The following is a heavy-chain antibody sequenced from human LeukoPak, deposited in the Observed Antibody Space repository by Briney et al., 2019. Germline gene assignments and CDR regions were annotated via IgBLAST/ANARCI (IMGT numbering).Heavy chain of an antibody. V-gene: IGHV1-18*01. CDR2: ISAYNGNT. CDR3: ARDRGKGHPYYYYYGMDV. CDR1: GYTFTSYG. J-gene: IGHJ6*02. Sequence: GSVKVSCKASGYTFTSYGISWVRQAPGQGLEWMGWISAYNGNTNYAQKLQGRVTMTTDTSTSTAYMELRSLRSDDTAVYYCARDRGKGHPYYYYYGMDVWGQGTTVTVSS. D-gene: IGHD1-1*01.